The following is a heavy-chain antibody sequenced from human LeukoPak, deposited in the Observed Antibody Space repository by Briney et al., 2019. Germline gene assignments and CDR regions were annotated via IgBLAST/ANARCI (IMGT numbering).Heavy chain of an antibody. CDR1: GFTFGSYG. Sequence: GGSLRLSCAASGFTFGSYGMHWVRQAPGKGLEWVAFIRYDGSNKYYADSVKGRFTISRDNSKNTLYLQMNSLRAEDTAVYYCAKDTGAVATIGPPPDYWGQGTLVTVSS. CDR2: IRYDGSNK. J-gene: IGHJ4*02. D-gene: IGHD5-12*01. V-gene: IGHV3-30*02. CDR3: AKDTGAVATIGPPPDY.